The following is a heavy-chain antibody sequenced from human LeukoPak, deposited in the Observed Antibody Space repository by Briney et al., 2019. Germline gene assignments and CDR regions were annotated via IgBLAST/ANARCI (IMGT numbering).Heavy chain of an antibody. CDR3: ARDRGYYYYYMDV. D-gene: IGHD3-10*01. CDR1: GGTFSSYA. CDR2: IIPIFGTA. V-gene: IGHV1-69*05. J-gene: IGHJ6*03. Sequence: SVKVSCKASGGTFSSYAISWVRQAPGQGLEWMVGIIPIFGTAKYAKTFESRVTIPTDESTRTAYMEVSRMRYEDTAVYYCARDRGYYYYYMDVWGKGTTVTVSS.